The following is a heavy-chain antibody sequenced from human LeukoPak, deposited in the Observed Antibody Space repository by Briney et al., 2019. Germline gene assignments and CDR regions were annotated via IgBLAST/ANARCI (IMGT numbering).Heavy chain of an antibody. Sequence: SETLSLTCAVYGGSFSGYCWSWIRQPPGKGLEWIGEINHSGSTNYNPSLKSRVTISVDTSKNQFSLKLSSVTAADTAVYYCARDTPYCTNGVCHSRGFDPWGQGTLVTVSS. CDR3: ARDTPYCTNGVCHSRGFDP. CDR1: GGSFSGYC. D-gene: IGHD2-8*01. V-gene: IGHV4-34*01. CDR2: INHSGST. J-gene: IGHJ5*02.